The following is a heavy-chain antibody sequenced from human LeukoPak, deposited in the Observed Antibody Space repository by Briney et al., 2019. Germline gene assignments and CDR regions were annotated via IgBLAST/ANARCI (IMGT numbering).Heavy chain of an antibody. CDR2: IYYSGST. J-gene: IGHJ4*02. CDR3: ARDYYDSSGYFDY. Sequence: SEALSLTCTVSGYSISSDYYWGWIRQPPGKGLEWIGSIYYSGSTYYNPSLKSRVTISVDTSKNQFSLKLSSVTAADTAVYYCARDYYDSSGYFDYWGQGTLVTVSS. CDR1: GYSISSDYY. V-gene: IGHV4-38-2*02. D-gene: IGHD3-22*01.